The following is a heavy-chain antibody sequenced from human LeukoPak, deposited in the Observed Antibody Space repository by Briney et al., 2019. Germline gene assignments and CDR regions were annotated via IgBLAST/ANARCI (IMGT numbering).Heavy chain of an antibody. D-gene: IGHD6-6*01. CDR3: ARDRPRDSSSFY. J-gene: IGHJ4*02. CDR1: GFTFSDYY. CDR2: ISSSGSTI. Sequence: KSGGSLRLSCAASGFTFSDYYMSWIRQAPGKGLEWVSYISSSGSTIYYADSVKGRFTISRDNAKNTLYLQMNSLRAEDTAVYYCARDRPRDSSSFYWGQGTLVTVSS. V-gene: IGHV3-11*04.